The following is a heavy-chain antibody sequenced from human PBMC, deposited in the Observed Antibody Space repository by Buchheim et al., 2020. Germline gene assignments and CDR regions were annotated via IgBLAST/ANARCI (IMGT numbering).Heavy chain of an antibody. D-gene: IGHD3-22*01. J-gene: IGHJ6*02. CDR3: ARATITYYYDSSGYYRYGMDV. CDR2: ISAYNGNT. Sequence: QVQLVQSGAEVKKPGASVKVSCKASGYTFTSYGISWVRQAPGQGLEWMGWISAYNGNTNYAQKLQGRVNMTTDTSTSTAYMELRSLRSDDTAVYYCARATITYYYDSSGYYRYGMDVWGQGTT. CDR1: GYTFTSYG. V-gene: IGHV1-18*01.